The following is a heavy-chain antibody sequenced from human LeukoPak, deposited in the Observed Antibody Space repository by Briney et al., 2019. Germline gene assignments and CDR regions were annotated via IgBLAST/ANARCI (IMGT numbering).Heavy chain of an antibody. D-gene: IGHD3-10*01. V-gene: IGHV3-23*03. CDR1: GFTFNNYL. CDR3: AKECDYSPGHKFDL. Sequence: GGSLRLSCTASGFTFNNYLMSWVRQAPGKGPEWVSVLFTGGAGALYADSVGGRFTISGDTSKTTLYLQMNGLRAEDTAVYYCAKECDYSPGHKFDLWGRGTLVTVSS. J-gene: IGHJ5*02. CDR2: LFTGGAGA.